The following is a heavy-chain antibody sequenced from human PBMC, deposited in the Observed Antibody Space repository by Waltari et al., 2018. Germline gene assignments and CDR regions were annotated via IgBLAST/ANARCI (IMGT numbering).Heavy chain of an antibody. CDR1: GGTFSSYA. CDR3: ARVAYGSYSIDP. D-gene: IGHD1-26*01. CDR2: IIPIVCTA. J-gene: IGHJ5*02. Sequence: QVQLVQSGAEVKKPGSSVELSCKASGGTFSSYAISCVRQAPGQGLEWMGGIIPIVCTANYAQKFQGRVTITADESTSTAYMELSSLRSEDTAVYYCARVAYGSYSIDPWGQGTLVTVSS. V-gene: IGHV1-69*01.